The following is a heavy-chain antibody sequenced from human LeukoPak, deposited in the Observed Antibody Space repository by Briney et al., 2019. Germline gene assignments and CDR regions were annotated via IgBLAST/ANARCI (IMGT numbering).Heavy chain of an antibody. J-gene: IGHJ4*02. D-gene: IGHD3-10*01. Sequence: SETLSLTCGVSGGSVNSFSWSWIRQPPGKGLEWIGEINHSGSTNYNPSLKSRVTISVDTSKNQFSLKLSSVTAADTAVYYCARHYYGSGSYPFDYWGQGTLVTVSS. V-gene: IGHV4-34*01. CDR1: GGSVNSFS. CDR2: INHSGST. CDR3: ARHYYGSGSYPFDY.